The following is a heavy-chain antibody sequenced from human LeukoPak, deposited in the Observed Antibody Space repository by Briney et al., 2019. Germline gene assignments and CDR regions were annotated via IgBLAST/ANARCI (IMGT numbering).Heavy chain of an antibody. CDR1: GFTFSSYS. V-gene: IGHV3-7*01. J-gene: IGHJ4*02. CDR3: GRHRSGSGTYFIDY. CDR2: MKKDGSET. Sequence: GGSLRLSCVVSGFTFSSYSMIWVRQAPGKRLQWVANMKKDGSETKYADSVKGRFTISRDNARNSLYLQMTSLRAEDTAVYYCGRHRSGSGTYFIDYWGQGTLVSVSS. D-gene: IGHD3-10*01.